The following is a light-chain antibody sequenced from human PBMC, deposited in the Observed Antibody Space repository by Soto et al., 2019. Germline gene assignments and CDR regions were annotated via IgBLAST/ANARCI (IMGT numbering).Light chain of an antibody. CDR2: DDS. Sequence: QSVLTQPASVSGSPGQSITISCTGTSSDVGSYNYVSWYQHHPGKVHQLMIYDDSNRPSGVSNRFSGSKSGNPASLPISGLQAEDEADYSCSSYTTSNTYVFGTGTKVTAL. J-gene: IGLJ1*01. CDR1: SSDVGSYNY. V-gene: IGLV2-14*03. CDR3: SSYTTSNTYV.